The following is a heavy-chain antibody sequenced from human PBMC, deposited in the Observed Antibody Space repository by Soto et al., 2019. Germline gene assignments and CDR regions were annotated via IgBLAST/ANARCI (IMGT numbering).Heavy chain of an antibody. V-gene: IGHV4-31*03. J-gene: IGHJ3*02. CDR2: IYYSGST. CDR1: GGSISSGGYY. CDR3: ARDANIVVVPAVRVLGYSGYDHDAFDI. D-gene: IGHD2-2*01. Sequence: QVQLQESGPGLVKPSQTLSLTCTVSGGSISSGGYYWSWIRQHPGKGLEWIGYIYYSGSTYYNPSLKSRVTISVDTSKNQFSLKLSSVTAADTAVYYCARDANIVVVPAVRVLGYSGYDHDAFDIWGQGTMVTVSS.